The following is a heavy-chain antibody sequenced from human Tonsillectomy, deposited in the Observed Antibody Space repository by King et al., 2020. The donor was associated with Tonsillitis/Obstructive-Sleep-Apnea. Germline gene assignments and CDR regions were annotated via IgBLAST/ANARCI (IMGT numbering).Heavy chain of an antibody. V-gene: IGHV1-46*01. CDR2: INPSGGSA. D-gene: IGHD2-15*01. J-gene: IGHJ5*02. CDR1: GYTFTNYY. CDR3: ARQQLGYCSGGSCHWFDP. Sequence: VQLVESGAEVKKPGASVKVSCKSSGYTFTNYYIHWVRQAPGQGLEWMGIINPSGGSASYAQKFQGRVTMTRDTSTSTVYMELSSLRSEDTAVYYCARQQLGYCSGGSCHWFDPWGQGTLVTVSS.